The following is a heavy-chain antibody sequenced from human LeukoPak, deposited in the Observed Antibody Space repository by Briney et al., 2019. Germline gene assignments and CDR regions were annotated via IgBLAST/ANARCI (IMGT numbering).Heavy chain of an antibody. V-gene: IGHV3-23*01. CDR1: GFTFSSYA. CDR2: ISGSGGST. J-gene: IGHJ4*01. CDR3: AREGFYFFDF. Sequence: PGGSLRLSCAASGFTFSSYAMSWVRQAPGKGLEWVSAISGSGGSTYYADSVKGRFTISRDNAKDSVYLQMNSLRAEDSAIYYCAREGFYFFDFWGQGTLVTVSS.